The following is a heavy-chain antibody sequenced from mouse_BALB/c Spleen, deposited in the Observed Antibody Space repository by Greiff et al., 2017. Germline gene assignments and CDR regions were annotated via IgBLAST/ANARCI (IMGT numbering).Heavy chain of an antibody. CDR1: GFTFSDFY. CDR2: SRNKANDYTT. Sequence: DVMLVESGGGLVQPGGSLRLSCATSGFTFSDFYMEWVRQPPGKRLEWIAASRNKANDYTTEYSASVKGRFIVSRDTSQSILYLQMNALRAEDTAIYYCARDAYGSVFDYWGQGTTLTVSS. J-gene: IGHJ2*01. D-gene: IGHD1-1*01. CDR3: ARDAYGSVFDY. V-gene: IGHV7-1*02.